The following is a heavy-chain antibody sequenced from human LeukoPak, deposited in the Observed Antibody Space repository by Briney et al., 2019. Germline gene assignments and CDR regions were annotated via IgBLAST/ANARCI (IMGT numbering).Heavy chain of an antibody. J-gene: IGHJ4*02. Sequence: PGGSLRLSCAASGXTFSSYSMNWVRQPPGKGLEWILYISRTGNSIYYADSVKGRFTISRDSAKNSLYLQMNSLRAEDTAVYYCARGPYSSNWYVDYWGQGTLVTVAS. CDR3: ARGPYSSNWYVDY. V-gene: IGHV3-48*04. CDR2: ISRTGNSI. D-gene: IGHD6-13*01. CDR1: GXTFSSYS.